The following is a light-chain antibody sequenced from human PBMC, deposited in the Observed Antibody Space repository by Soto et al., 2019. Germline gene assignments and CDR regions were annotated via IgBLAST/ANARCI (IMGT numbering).Light chain of an antibody. CDR1: QSVSSN. CDR3: QQYGYSPT. CDR2: AAS. V-gene: IGKV3-20*01. Sequence: IVMTQSPATLSLSPGERATLSCRASQSVSSNLAWYQQKPGQAPRLLIYAASSRATGIPDRFSGSGSGTDFTLTISRMQPEDFAVDYCQQYGYSPTFGGGTKVDIK. J-gene: IGKJ4*01.